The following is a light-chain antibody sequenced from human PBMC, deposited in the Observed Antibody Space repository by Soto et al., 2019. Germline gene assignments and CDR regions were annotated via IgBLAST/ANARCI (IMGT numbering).Light chain of an antibody. CDR3: QQYIYWPRT. V-gene: IGKV3-15*01. J-gene: IGKJ1*01. CDR1: QSVSSS. Sequence: EVVMTQSPATLSESPGERATLSCRASQSVSSSLAWYQQKPGQSPRLLMYSASTRATGIPARFSGSGSGTEFTLTINSLQSEDFAVYYCQQYIYWPRTFGQGTKVDIK. CDR2: SAS.